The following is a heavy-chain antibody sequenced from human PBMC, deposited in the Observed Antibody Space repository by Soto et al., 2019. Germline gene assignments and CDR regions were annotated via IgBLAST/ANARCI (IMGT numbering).Heavy chain of an antibody. CDR3: AKERRLERGDFDY. D-gene: IGHD1-1*01. CDR1: GFTFSSYA. CDR2: ISGGGNRI. Sequence: HPGGSLRLSCAASGFTFSSYAMSWVRQAPGKGLEWVSVISGGGNRIYYADTVKGRFTISRDNSKNTLYLQMNSLRDEDTAIYYCAKERRLERGDFDYWGQGTLVTVSS. V-gene: IGHV3-23*01. J-gene: IGHJ4*02.